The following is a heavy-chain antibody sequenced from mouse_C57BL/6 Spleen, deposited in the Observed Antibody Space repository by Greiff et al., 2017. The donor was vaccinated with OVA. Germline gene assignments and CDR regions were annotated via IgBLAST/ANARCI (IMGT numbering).Heavy chain of an antibody. CDR2: IHPNSGST. D-gene: IGHD1-1*01. CDR3: ARRTSYGSSALYYSDY. V-gene: IGHV1-64*01. CDR1: GYTFTSYW. J-gene: IGHJ2*01. Sequence: QVQLQQPGAELVKPGASVKLSCKASGYTFTSYWMHWVKQRPGQGLEWIGMIHPNSGSTNYNEKFKSKATLTVDKSSSTAYMQLSSLTSEDSAVYYCARRTSYGSSALYYSDYWGQGTTLTVSS.